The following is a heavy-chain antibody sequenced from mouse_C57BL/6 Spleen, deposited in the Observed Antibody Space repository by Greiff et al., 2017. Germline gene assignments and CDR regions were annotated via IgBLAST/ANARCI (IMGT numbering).Heavy chain of an antibody. Sequence: EVKLVESGGGLVKPGGSLKLSCAASGFTFSSYAMSWVRQTPEKRLEWVATISDGGSYTYYPDNVKGRFTISRENAKNNLYLQMSHLKSEDTAMYYCARDGGSGIFDYWGQGTTLTVSS. V-gene: IGHV5-4*01. D-gene: IGHD3-1*01. CDR1: GFTFSSYA. CDR2: ISDGGSYT. J-gene: IGHJ2*01. CDR3: ARDGGSGIFDY.